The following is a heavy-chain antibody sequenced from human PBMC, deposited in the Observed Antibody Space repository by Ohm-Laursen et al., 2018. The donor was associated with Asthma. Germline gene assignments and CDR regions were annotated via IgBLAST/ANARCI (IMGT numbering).Heavy chain of an antibody. CDR3: ARDVMDWYSPALDF. V-gene: IGHV3-11*06. J-gene: IGHJ4*02. CDR1: GFTFSDYY. D-gene: IGHD3/OR15-3a*01. CDR2: ISSDSIHT. Sequence: SLRLSCAASGFTFSDYYMSWIRQAPGKGLEYVSHISSDSIHTEYADSVKGRFTISRDNAKNSLYLQMNSLRADDTALYYCARDVMDWYSPALDFWGQGSLVTVSS.